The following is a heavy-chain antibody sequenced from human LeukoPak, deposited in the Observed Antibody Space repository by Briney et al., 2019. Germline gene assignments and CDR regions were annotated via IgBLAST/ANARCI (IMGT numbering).Heavy chain of an antibody. Sequence: SETLSLTCTVSGGSISNSDYSWGWIRQPPGKGLECIGTIYYSGSTYYKSSLKSRVTISVDTSKNQFSLKLSSVTAADTAVYYCARRGGLWFGELWTRKRRGAFDYWGQGTLVTVSS. CDR3: ARRGGLWFGELWTRKRRGAFDY. J-gene: IGHJ4*02. CDR1: GGSISNSDYS. V-gene: IGHV4-39*07. CDR2: IYYSGST. D-gene: IGHD3-10*01.